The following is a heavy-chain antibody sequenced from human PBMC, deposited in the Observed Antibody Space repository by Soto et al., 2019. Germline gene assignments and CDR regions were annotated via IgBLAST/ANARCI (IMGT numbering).Heavy chain of an antibody. J-gene: IGHJ6*02. V-gene: IGHV1-24*01. CDR2: FDPEDGEK. CDR1: GYTLTELS. Sequence: ASVKVSCKVSGYTLTELSMHWVRQAPGKGLEWMGGFDPEDGEKIYAQKFQGRVTMTEDTSTDTAYMELSSLRSEDTAVYYCATAGFYYYGMDVWGQGTTVTVSS. CDR3: ATAGFYYYGMDV. D-gene: IGHD3-10*01.